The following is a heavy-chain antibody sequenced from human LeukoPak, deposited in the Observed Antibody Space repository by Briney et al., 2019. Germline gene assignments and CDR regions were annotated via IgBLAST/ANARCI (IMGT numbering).Heavy chain of an antibody. CDR3: ARGRIEYCSGGSCYSGLRTAAKYYFDY. CDR1: GGSFSGYY. Sequence: KSSETLSFTCAVYGGSFSGYYWSWIRQPPGKGLEWIGEINHSGSTNYNPSLKSRVTISVDTSKNQFSLKLSSVTAADTAVYYCARGRIEYCSGGSCYSGLRTAAKYYFDYWGQGTLVTVSS. J-gene: IGHJ4*02. D-gene: IGHD2-15*01. V-gene: IGHV4-34*01. CDR2: INHSGST.